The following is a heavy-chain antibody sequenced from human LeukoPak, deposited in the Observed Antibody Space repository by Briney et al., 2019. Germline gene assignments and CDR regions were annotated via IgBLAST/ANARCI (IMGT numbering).Heavy chain of an antibody. D-gene: IGHD5-24*01. J-gene: IGHJ4*02. CDR3: ARGEIDGPDFDQ. Sequence: ASVKVSCKASGYTFTSYGLSWVRQAPGQGLEWMGWINANSGGINYAQKFQGRVTMTRDTSITTAYMEVSGLRSDDTAVYFCARGEIDGPDFDQWGQGTLVTVSS. V-gene: IGHV1-2*02. CDR2: INANSGGI. CDR1: GYTFTSYG.